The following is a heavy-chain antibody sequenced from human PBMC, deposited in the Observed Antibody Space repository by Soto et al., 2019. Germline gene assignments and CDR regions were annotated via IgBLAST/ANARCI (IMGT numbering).Heavy chain of an antibody. CDR2: ISWNSNII. D-gene: IGHD2-15*01. J-gene: IGHJ4*02. CDR3: AKVCPDGFCSGGRCYFDY. Sequence: EVQLVESGGGLVQPGRSLRLSCAASGFTFDDYAMHWVRRVPGKGLEWVSSISWNSNIIGYADSVKGRFTISRDNAKNSLYLQMNSLRPEDTALYYCAKVCPDGFCSGGRCYFDYWGQGTLVTVSS. V-gene: IGHV3-9*01. CDR1: GFTFDDYA.